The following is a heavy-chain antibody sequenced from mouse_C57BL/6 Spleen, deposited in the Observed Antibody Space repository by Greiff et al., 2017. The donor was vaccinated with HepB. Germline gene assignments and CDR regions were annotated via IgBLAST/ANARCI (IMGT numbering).Heavy chain of an antibody. V-gene: IGHV1-69*01. CDR3: ARGTTVSDWYFDV. J-gene: IGHJ1*03. CDR1: GYTFTSYW. D-gene: IGHD1-1*01. Sequence: QVQLKQPGAELVMPGASVKLSCKASGYTFTSYWMHWVKQRPGQGLEWIGEIDPSDSYTNYNQKFKGKSTLTVDKSSSTAYMQLSSLTSEDSAVYYCARGTTVSDWYFDVWGTGTTVTVSS. CDR2: IDPSDSYT.